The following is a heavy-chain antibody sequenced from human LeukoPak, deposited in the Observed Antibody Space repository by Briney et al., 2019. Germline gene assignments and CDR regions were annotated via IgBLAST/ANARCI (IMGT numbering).Heavy chain of an antibody. CDR3: VRVQRGSSSSCDY. CDR1: GYTFTGYY. D-gene: IGHD6-6*01. CDR2: INPNSGGT. V-gene: IGHV1-2*02. Sequence: ASVKVSCKASGYTFTGYYMHWVRQAPGQGLEWMGWINPNSGGTNYAQKFQGRVTMTRDTSISTAYMELSRLRSDDTAVYYCVRVQRGSSSSCDYWGQGTLVTVSS. J-gene: IGHJ4*02.